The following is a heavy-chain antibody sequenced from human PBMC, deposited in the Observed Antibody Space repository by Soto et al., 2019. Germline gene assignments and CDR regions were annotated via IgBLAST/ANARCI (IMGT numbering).Heavy chain of an antibody. CDR1: GYTFIRYG. J-gene: IGHJ6*02. Sequence: QVQLVQSAGEVKKPGASVKVSCKASGYTFIRYGITWVRQAPGQGLEWMGWISPYNDYTIYAQKLQGRVTMTTDTTPTAVSMDGRRLKSDDTAVYYCARGGYYDHSWGNLSHYGLGVWCQGTSVTVSS. V-gene: IGHV1-18*01. CDR3: ARGGYYDHSWGNLSHYGLGV. CDR2: ISPYNDYT. D-gene: IGHD3-16*01.